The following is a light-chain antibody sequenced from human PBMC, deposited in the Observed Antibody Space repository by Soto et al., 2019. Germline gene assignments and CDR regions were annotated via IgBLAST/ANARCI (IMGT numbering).Light chain of an antibody. V-gene: IGLV2-14*01. J-gene: IGLJ2*01. Sequence: QSALTQPASVSGSPGQSITISCTGTSSDVGGYNYVSWYQQHPGKAPKLMIYDVSNRPSGVSNRFSGSKSGNTASLTISGLQAEDEADDYCSSSTSSSALGVFGGGTQLTVL. CDR2: DVS. CDR1: SSDVGGYNY. CDR3: SSSTSSSALGV.